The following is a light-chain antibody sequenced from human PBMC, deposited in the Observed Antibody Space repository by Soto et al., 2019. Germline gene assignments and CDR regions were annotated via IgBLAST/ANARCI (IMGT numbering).Light chain of an antibody. CDR2: DAS. Sequence: EIPMNLSPSALSASVGDRVTITCRTSQTISNYLNWYQQKPGKAPKLLIYDASNLETGVPSRFSGSGSGTDFTFTISSLQPEDIATYYCQHSDNLRLTFAGGTNVDIK. CDR1: QTISNY. J-gene: IGKJ4*01. V-gene: IGKV1-33*01. CDR3: QHSDNLRLT.